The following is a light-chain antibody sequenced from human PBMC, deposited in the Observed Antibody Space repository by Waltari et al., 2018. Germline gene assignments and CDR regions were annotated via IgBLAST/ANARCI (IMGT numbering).Light chain of an antibody. Sequence: SYELTQPPSVSVSPGQTASITCPGHALSTNKTVWYHQQSGQAPVLVIFEDSKPPSGIPERISGSSSGTMATLTLSGAQLEDEGDYYCLSPDSSGTYVVFGGGTKLTVL. CDR2: EDS. CDR3: LSPDSSGTYVV. V-gene: IGLV3-10*01. CDR1: ALSTNK. J-gene: IGLJ2*01.